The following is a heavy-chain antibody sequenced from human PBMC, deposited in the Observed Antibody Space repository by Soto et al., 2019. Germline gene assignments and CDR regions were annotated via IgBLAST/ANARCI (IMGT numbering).Heavy chain of an antibody. CDR1: GVGFSNYG. J-gene: IGHJ4*02. CDR3: ATDPRGLDY. V-gene: IGHV3-23*01. Sequence: GGSLRLSCATSGVGFSNYGMSWVRQAPGKGLEWVSGISASGDSTYYADPVKGRFTISGDNSKRTLYPQMNSLRAEDTAIYYCATDPRGLDYWGQGTKVTVSS. CDR2: ISASGDST.